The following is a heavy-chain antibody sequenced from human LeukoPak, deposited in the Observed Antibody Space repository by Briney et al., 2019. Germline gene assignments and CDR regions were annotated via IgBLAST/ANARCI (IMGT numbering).Heavy chain of an antibody. CDR3: ARRPRDFWSGYRTQDFDY. D-gene: IGHD3-3*01. Sequence: SETLSLTCTVSGGSISSGDYYWSWIRQPPGKGLEWIGYIYYSGSTYYNPSLKSRVTISVDTSKNQFSLKLSSVTAADTAVYYCARRPRDFWSGYRTQDFDYWGQGTLVTVSS. J-gene: IGHJ4*02. V-gene: IGHV4-30-4*08. CDR2: IYYSGST. CDR1: GGSISSGDYY.